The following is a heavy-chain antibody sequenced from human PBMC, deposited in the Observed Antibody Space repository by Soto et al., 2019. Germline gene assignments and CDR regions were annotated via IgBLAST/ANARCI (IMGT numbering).Heavy chain of an antibody. CDR2: IHSDGSTT. V-gene: IGHV3-74*01. CDR3: ARERGYTGYEFDD. Sequence: PGGSLRLSCAASGFTFSSYWMHWVRQAPGKGLIWVSRIHSDGSTTSYADSVKGRFTISRDNAKNTLYLQMNSLRADDTAVYYGARERGYTGYEFDDWGQGTQVTVSS. CDR1: GFTFSSYW. D-gene: IGHD5-12*01. J-gene: IGHJ4*02.